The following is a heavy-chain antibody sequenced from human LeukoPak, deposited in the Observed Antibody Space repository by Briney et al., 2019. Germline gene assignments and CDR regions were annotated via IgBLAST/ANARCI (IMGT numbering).Heavy chain of an antibody. V-gene: IGHV3-21*01. J-gene: IGHJ4*02. CDR3: ARDQGSGWSDFDY. D-gene: IGHD6-19*01. CDR1: GFTFRTYT. Sequence: GGALRLSWAASGFTFRTYTMNWVRQAPGKGLEWVSSISRSSSYIYYADSVRGRFTISRDDARNSLYLLLNNLRAEDTAVYYCARDQGSGWSDFDYWGQGILVTVSS. CDR2: ISRSSSYI.